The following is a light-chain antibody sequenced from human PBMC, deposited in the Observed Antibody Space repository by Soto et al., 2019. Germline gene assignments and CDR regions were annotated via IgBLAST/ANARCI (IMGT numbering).Light chain of an antibody. J-gene: IGLJ2*01. CDR1: SSDVGGYNY. CDR3: SSYTSSSVV. Sequence: QSALTQPASVSGSPGQSIPISCTGTSSDVGGYNYVSWYQQHPGKAPKLMIYDVSNRPSGVSNRFSGSKSGNTASLTISGLQAEDEADYYCSSYTSSSVVFGGGTQLTVL. CDR2: DVS. V-gene: IGLV2-14*01.